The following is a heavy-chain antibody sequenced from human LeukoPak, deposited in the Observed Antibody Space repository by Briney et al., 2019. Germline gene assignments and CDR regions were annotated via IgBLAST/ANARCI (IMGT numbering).Heavy chain of an antibody. J-gene: IGHJ5*02. Sequence: GGSLRLSCAASGFTFSSYAMSWVRQAPGKGLEWVANINQDGSEKYYVDSVKGRFTISRDNAENSLSLQMNSLRAEDTAVYYCARGGAYYYDSSGPYNWFDPWGQGTLVTVSS. CDR3: ARGGAYYYDSSGPYNWFDP. CDR2: INQDGSEK. D-gene: IGHD3-22*01. CDR1: GFTFSSYA. V-gene: IGHV3-7*01.